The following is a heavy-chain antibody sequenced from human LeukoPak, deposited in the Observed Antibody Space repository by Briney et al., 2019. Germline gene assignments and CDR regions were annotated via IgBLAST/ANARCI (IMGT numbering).Heavy chain of an antibody. CDR2: IYYRGST. V-gene: IGHV4-59*01. CDR1: VGSISGYY. Sequence: SETLSLTCTLSVGSISGYYWTWIRQPPGKGLDWIGFIYYRGSTNYNPSLKSRVTISLDTSRNQFSLKLSSVTAADTAVYYCARASHGSNSEFDYWGQGTLVTVSS. D-gene: IGHD4-23*01. CDR3: ARASHGSNSEFDY. J-gene: IGHJ4*02.